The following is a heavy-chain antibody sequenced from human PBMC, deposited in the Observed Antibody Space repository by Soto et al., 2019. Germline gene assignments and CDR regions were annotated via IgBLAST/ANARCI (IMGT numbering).Heavy chain of an antibody. J-gene: IGHJ6*02. V-gene: IGHV1-69*01. CDR1: GGTFNSYA. CDR2: IIPIFGAA. D-gene: IGHD3-16*01. CDR3: ALGGFIDGHQSENNYGMDV. Sequence: QVQLVQSGAEVKKPGSSVKVSCKSSGGTFNSYAISWVRQAPGHGLEWMGGIIPIFGAANYAQNVQARVAITADESKSAASMQLRSLRSEDTAVYYCALGGFIDGHQSENNYGMDVWGQGTTVTVSS.